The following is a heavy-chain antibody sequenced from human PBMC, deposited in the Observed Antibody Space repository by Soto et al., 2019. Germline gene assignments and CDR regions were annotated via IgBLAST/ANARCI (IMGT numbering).Heavy chain of an antibody. CDR2: ISSGSGHT. CDR3: ARDSEQLGNSYGMDV. J-gene: IGHJ6*02. CDR1: GFSFSDYY. V-gene: IGHV3-11*06. D-gene: IGHD6-13*01. Sequence: QVQLVESGGGLVQPGGSLRLSCAASGFSFSDYYMSWIRQAPGKGLEWVSYISSGSGHTNYADSVKGRFTISRDNAKNSLYLQMNSLRAEDTAMYYCARDSEQLGNSYGMDVWGQGTTVTVSS.